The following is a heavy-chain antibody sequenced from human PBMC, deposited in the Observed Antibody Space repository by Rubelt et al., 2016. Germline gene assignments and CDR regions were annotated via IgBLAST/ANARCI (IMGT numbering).Heavy chain of an antibody. Sequence: QLQLQESGPGLVKPSETLSLTCTVSGGSISSSSYYWGWIRQPPGKGLEWIGEINHSGSTNYNPSLKSRITISVDTSKNQFSLKRSSVTAAETAVYYCARMVVPAATAVRSYYYMDVWGKGTTVTVSS. J-gene: IGHJ6*03. V-gene: IGHV4-39*07. CDR1: GGSISSSSYY. CDR3: ARMVVPAATAVRSYYYMDV. D-gene: IGHD2-2*01. CDR2: INHSGST.